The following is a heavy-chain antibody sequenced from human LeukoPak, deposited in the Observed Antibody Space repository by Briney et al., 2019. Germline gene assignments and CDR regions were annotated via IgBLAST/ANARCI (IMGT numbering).Heavy chain of an antibody. CDR2: ISGSGGST. Sequence: QAGGSLRLSCAASGFSFSTYAMSWVRQAPGKGLEWVSAISGSGGSTYYADSVKGRFTISRDNSKNTLYLQMNSLRAEDTAVYYCAKVGIAVAGSSMYYFDYWGRGTLVTVSS. CDR3: AKVGIAVAGSSMYYFDY. J-gene: IGHJ4*02. V-gene: IGHV3-23*01. D-gene: IGHD6-19*01. CDR1: GFSFSTYA.